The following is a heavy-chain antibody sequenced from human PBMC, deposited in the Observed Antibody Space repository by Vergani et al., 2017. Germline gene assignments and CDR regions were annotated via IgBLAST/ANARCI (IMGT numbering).Heavy chain of an antibody. CDR1: GGSISSYY. Sequence: QVQLQESGPGLVKPSETLSLTCTVSGGSISSYYWSWIRQPPGKGLEWIGYIYYSGSTKYNPSLKSRVTISVDTSKNQFSLKLSSVTAADTAVYYCARGPLLDSSSWGPGYYFDYWGQGTLVTVSS. CDR2: IYYSGST. V-gene: IGHV4-59*01. D-gene: IGHD6-13*01. CDR3: ARGPLLDSSSWGPGYYFDY. J-gene: IGHJ4*02.